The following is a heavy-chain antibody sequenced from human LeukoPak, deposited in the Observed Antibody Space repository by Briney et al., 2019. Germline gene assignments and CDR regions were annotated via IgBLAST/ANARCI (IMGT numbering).Heavy chain of an antibody. CDR2: IYSGGST. J-gene: IGHJ6*03. D-gene: IGHD5-24*01. CDR1: GFTVSSNY. Sequence: PGGSLRLSCAASGFTVSSNYMSWVRQAPGKGLEWVSVIYSGGSTYYADSVKGRFTISRDSSKNTLYPQMNSLRAEDTAVYYCARGEGYTSYMDVWGKGTTVTVSS. V-gene: IGHV3-53*01. CDR3: ARGEGYTSYMDV.